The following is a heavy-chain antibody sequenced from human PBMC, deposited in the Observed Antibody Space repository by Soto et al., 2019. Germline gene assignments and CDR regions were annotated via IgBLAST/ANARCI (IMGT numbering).Heavy chain of an antibody. Sequence: KVSCKASGYTFINYGVAWVRRAPGQGPEWVGWISGSNGDTKYAQNLQNRVSLTTDTSTNTAYMELRSLRPDDTAIYFCGRGGLAVSGTYDYWGQGTLVTVSS. J-gene: IGHJ4*02. D-gene: IGHD6-19*01. CDR3: GRGGLAVSGTYDY. CDR1: GYTFINYG. CDR2: ISGSNGDT. V-gene: IGHV1-18*01.